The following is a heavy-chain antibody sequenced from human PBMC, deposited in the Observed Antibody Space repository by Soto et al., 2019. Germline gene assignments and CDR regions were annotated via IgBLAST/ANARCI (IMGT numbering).Heavy chain of an antibody. D-gene: IGHD3-10*01. CDR2: IYYSGST. V-gene: IGHV4-39*01. CDR3: ASYKAVTAEYYFDY. J-gene: IGHJ4*02. CDR1: GGSVTSSSYF. Sequence: QLQLQESGPGLVKPSETLSLTCTVSGGSVTSSSYFWGWIRQPPGKGLEWIGGIYYSGSTYYNPSLKSRVTISVDASKNYFSLKLSSVTAADAAVYYCASYKAVTAEYYFDYWGQGTLVTVSS.